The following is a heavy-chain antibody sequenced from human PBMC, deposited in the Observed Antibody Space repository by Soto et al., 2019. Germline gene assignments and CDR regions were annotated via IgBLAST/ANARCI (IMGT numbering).Heavy chain of an antibody. CDR1: WGTCSGFY. J-gene: IGHJ4*02. CDR3: ARDKITGLFDY. V-gene: IGHV4-34*01. CDR2: INHSGST. Sequence: SVTMCDRWGVVWGTCSGFYCTCIRQPPGTGLEWIGEINHSGSTNYNPSLKSRVTISVDTSKNQFSLKLTSVTAADTAVYYCARDKITGLFDYWGQGTLVTVSS. D-gene: IGHD2-8*02.